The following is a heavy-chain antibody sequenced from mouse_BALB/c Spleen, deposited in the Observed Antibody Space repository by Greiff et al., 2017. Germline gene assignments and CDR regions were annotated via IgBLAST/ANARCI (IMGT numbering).Heavy chain of an antibody. CDR2: ISYSGST. D-gene: IGHD1-1*01. CDR1: GDSITSGY. CDR3: ASPRGYGSSYYAMDY. J-gene: IGHJ4*01. Sequence: VQLKESGPSLVKPSQTLSLTCSVTGDSITSGYWNWIRKFPGNKLEYMGYISYSGSTYYNPSLKSRISITRDTSKNQYYLQLNSVTTEDTATYYSASPRGYGSSYYAMDYWGQGTSVTVSS. V-gene: IGHV3-8*02.